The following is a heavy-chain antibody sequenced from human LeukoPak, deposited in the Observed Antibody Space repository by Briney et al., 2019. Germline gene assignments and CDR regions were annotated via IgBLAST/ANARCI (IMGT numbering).Heavy chain of an antibody. CDR1: GGSFSGYY. V-gene: IGHV4-34*01. Sequence: RPSETLSLTCAVYGGSFSGYYWSWIRQPPGKGLEWIGEINHSGSTNYNPSLKSRVTISVDTSKNQFSLKLSSVTAADTAVYYCARGQRWLQPLDYWGQGTLVTVSS. CDR2: INHSGST. J-gene: IGHJ4*02. CDR3: ARGQRWLQPLDY. D-gene: IGHD5-24*01.